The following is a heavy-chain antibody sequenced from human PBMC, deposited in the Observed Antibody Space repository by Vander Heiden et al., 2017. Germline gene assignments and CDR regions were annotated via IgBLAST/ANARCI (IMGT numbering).Heavy chain of an antibody. V-gene: IGHV2-26*01. CDR2: IFSNDEK. J-gene: IGHJ5*02. CDR3: ARMAYDFWSGRTDNWFDP. D-gene: IGHD3-3*01. Sequence: QVTLKESGPVLVKPTETLTLTCTVSGFSLSNARMGVSWIRQPPGKALEWLAHIFSNDEKSYSTSLKSRLTISKDTSKSQVVLTMTNMDPVETATYYCARMAYDFWSGRTDNWFDPWGQGTLVTVSS. CDR1: GFSLSNARMG.